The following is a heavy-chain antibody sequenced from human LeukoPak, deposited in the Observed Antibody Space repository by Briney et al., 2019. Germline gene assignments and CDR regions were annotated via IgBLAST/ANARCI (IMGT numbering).Heavy chain of an antibody. CDR2: IGTAGDT. V-gene: IGHV3-13*01. CDR3: TCIAVAGNEFDP. CDR1: GFTFSSYD. J-gene: IGHJ5*02. Sequence: PGGSLRLSCAASGFTFSSYDMHWVRQATGKGLEWVSAIGTAGDTYYPGSVKGRFTISRDNSKNTLYLQMNSLRAEDTAVYYCTCIAVAGNEFDPWGQGTLVTVSS. D-gene: IGHD6-19*01.